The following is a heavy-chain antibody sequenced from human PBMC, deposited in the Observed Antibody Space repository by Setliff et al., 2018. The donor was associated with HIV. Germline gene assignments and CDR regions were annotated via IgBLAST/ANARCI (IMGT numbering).Heavy chain of an antibody. CDR2: ISGSGRKT. D-gene: IGHD2-2*01. CDR3: AKVPLFVVVPAALGGMDV. CDR1: GFTFREKA. Sequence: PGGSLRLSCVASGFTFREKAMTWVRQPPGKGLEWVSGISGSGRKTYYGDSVKGRFTISRDNSWDTVDLQMNTLRAEDTAVYYCAKVPLFVVVPAALGGMDVWGQGTTVTVSS. V-gene: IGHV3-23*01. J-gene: IGHJ6*02.